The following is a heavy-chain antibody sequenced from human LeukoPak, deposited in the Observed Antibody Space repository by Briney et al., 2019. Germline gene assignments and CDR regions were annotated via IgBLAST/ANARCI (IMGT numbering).Heavy chain of an antibody. Sequence: GGSLRLSCAASGFTFSDYYMSWIRQAPGKGLEWVSYTSSSGSTIYYADSVKGRFTISRDNAKNSLYLQMNSLRAEDTAVYYCARVKQLERLYYYYYMDVWGKGTTVTVSS. D-gene: IGHD1-1*01. J-gene: IGHJ6*03. V-gene: IGHV3-11*01. CDR2: TSSSGSTI. CDR3: ARVKQLERLYYYYYMDV. CDR1: GFTFSDYY.